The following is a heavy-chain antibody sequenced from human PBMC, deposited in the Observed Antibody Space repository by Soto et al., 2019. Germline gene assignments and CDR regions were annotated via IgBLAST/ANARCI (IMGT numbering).Heavy chain of an antibody. CDR1: GGSASSGSYY. D-gene: IGHD3-22*01. CDR2: IYYSGST. J-gene: IGHJ4*02. CDR3: ARVNPNYYDSSGYYFFQYLLPMTFDY. V-gene: IGHV4-61*01. Sequence: NPSETLSLTCTVSGGSASSGSYYWSWIRQPPGKGLEWIGYIYYSGSTNYNPSLKSRVTISVDTSKNQFSLKLSSVTAADTAVYYCARVNPNYYDSSGYYFFQYLLPMTFDYWGQGTLVTVSS.